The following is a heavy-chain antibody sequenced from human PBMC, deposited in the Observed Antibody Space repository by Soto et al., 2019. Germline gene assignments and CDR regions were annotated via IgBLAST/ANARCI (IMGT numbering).Heavy chain of an antibody. V-gene: IGHV4-34*01. CDR1: GGSFSGYY. J-gene: IGHJ6*02. CDR3: ARGGRLVRYYYYGMDV. Sequence: SETLSLTCAVYGGSFSGYYWSWIRQPPGKGLEWIGEINHSGSTNYNPSLKSRVTISVDTSKNQFSLKLSSVTAADTAVYYCARGGRLVRYYYYGMDVWGQGTTVTVSS. CDR2: INHSGST. D-gene: IGHD3-16*02.